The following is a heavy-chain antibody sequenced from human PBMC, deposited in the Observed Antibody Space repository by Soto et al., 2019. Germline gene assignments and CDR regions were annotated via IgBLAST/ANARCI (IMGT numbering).Heavy chain of an antibody. CDR1: GGSISSGDYY. J-gene: IGHJ4*02. CDR2: IYYSGST. CDR3: ARARGWERAFDY. D-gene: IGHD1-26*01. Sequence: PSETLSLTCTVSGGSISSGDYYWSWIRQPPGKGLEWIGYIYYSGSTYYNPSLKSRVTISVDTSKNQFSLKLSSVTAADTAVYYCARARGWERAFDYWGQGTLVTVSS. V-gene: IGHV4-30-4*01.